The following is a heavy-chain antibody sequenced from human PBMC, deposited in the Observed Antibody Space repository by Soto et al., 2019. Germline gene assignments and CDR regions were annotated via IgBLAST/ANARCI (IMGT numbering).Heavy chain of an antibody. CDR2: IYPGDSDT. D-gene: IGHD3-10*01. V-gene: IGHV5-51*01. J-gene: IGHJ6*03. CDR1: GYSFTSYW. CDR3: ARHGGSVKPYDYSYMDV. Sequence: GESLKISCKGSGYSFTSYWIGWVRQMPGKGLEWMGIIYPGDSDTRYSPSFQGQVTISADKSISTAYLQWSSLKASDTAMYYCARHGGSVKPYDYSYMDVWGKGTTVTVSS.